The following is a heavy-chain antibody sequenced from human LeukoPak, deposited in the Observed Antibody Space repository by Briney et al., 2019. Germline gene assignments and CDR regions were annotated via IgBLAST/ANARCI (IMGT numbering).Heavy chain of an antibody. J-gene: IGHJ4*02. D-gene: IGHD3-22*01. V-gene: IGHV1-46*01. CDR3: ARARTSYYYDSSGYYSALDY. Sequence: VASVKVSCKASGYTFTSYYMHWVRQAPGQGLEWMGIINPSGGSTSYAQKFQGRVTITADESTSTAYMELSSLRSEDTAVYYCARARTSYYYDSSGYYSALDYWGQGTLVTVSS. CDR2: INPSGGST. CDR1: GYTFTSYY.